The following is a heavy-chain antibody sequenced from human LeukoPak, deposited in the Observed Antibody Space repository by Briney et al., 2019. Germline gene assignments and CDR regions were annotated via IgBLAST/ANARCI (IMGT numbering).Heavy chain of an antibody. J-gene: IGHJ4*02. CDR1: GGSISSYY. Sequence: PSETLSLTCTVSGGSISSYYWSWIRQPAGKGLEWIGRIYTSGSTNYNPSLKSRVTMSVDTSKNQFSLKLSSVTAADTAVYYCARGPYYDFWSGYYFDYWGQGTLVTVSS. CDR3: ARGPYYDFWSGYYFDY. V-gene: IGHV4-4*07. D-gene: IGHD3-3*01. CDR2: IYTSGST.